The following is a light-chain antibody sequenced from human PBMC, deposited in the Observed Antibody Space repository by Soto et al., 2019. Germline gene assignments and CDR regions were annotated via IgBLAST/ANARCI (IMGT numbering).Light chain of an antibody. CDR1: QSVSSSY. CDR3: QQYGSSPPGLT. CDR2: GAS. V-gene: IGKV3-20*01. J-gene: IGKJ4*01. Sequence: EIVLTQSPGTLSLSPVERATLSCRASQSVSSSYLVWHQQKPGQVPRLFIYGASRRATGIPDRFSGSGSGTDFTLTISRLEPEDFAVYYCQQYGSSPPGLTFGGGTKVDIK.